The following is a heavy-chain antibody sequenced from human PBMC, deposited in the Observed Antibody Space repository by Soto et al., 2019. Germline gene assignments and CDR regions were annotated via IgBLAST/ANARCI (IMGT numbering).Heavy chain of an antibody. CDR2: IYYSGST. CDR1: GGSISSYY. V-gene: IGHV4-59*08. D-gene: IGHD3-16*01. J-gene: IGHJ6*02. CDR3: ARHNGPLYVGYYYDMDV. Sequence: PSETLSLTCTFSGGSISSYYWSWIRQPPGKGLEWIGYIYYSGSTNYNPSLKSRVTISVDTSKNQFSLKLSSVTAADTAVYYCARHNGPLYVGYYYDMDVWGQGTTVTVSS.